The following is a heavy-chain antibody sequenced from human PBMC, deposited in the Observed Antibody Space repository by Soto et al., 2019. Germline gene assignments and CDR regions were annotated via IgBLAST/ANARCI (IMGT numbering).Heavy chain of an antibody. Sequence: ASVKVSCKASGYTFPLYIMHWVRQAPGQGLEWMGMINPSAGSTSYAQKFQGRVTMTRDTSTSTVYMELNSLRSEDTAVYYCATGVSSGYCDYWGQGTLVTVYS. J-gene: IGHJ4*02. CDR3: ATGVSSGYCDY. D-gene: IGHD3-3*01. CDR2: INPSAGST. CDR1: GYTFPLYI. V-gene: IGHV1-46*01.